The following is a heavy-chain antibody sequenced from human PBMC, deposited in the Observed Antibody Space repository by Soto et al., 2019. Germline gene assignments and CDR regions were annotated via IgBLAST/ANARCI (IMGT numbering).Heavy chain of an antibody. V-gene: IGHV3-33*01. CDR3: LNGTPPEHYGMAV. Sequence: LRICCAACRVRLRSYGVDGVRKDPGKGLEWVAVIWYDGSSKYYADSVKGRFTISRDNSKNTLYLQMNSLRAEDMAVYYLLNGTPPEHYGMAVWGQGTTVTVS. CDR1: RVRLRSYG. D-gene: IGHD1-7*01. CDR2: IWYDGSSK. J-gene: IGHJ6*02.